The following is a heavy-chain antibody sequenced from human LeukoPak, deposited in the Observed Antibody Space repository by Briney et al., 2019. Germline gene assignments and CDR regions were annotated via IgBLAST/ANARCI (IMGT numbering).Heavy chain of an antibody. D-gene: IGHD6-13*01. Sequence: GESLKISCKASGYTFSSYWIGWVRHMRGKGLEWMGIIYPGDSDTRYSPSFQGQVTISADKSISTAYLQWSSLKASDTAMYYCARTIAAVGPFDYWGQGTLVTVSS. CDR3: ARTIAAVGPFDY. J-gene: IGHJ4*02. CDR2: IYPGDSDT. V-gene: IGHV5-51*01. CDR1: GYTFSSYW.